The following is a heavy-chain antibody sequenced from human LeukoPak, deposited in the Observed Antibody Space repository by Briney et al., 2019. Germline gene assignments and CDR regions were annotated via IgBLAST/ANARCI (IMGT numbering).Heavy chain of an antibody. Sequence: SVKVSCKASGGTFSSYAISWVRQAPGQGLEWMGGIIPIFGTANYAQKFQGRATITTDESTSTAYMELSSLRSEDTAVYYCASGRDGYRVLFDYWGQGTLVTVSS. CDR3: ASGRDGYRVLFDY. D-gene: IGHD5-24*01. CDR2: IIPIFGTA. V-gene: IGHV1-69*05. CDR1: GGTFSSYA. J-gene: IGHJ4*02.